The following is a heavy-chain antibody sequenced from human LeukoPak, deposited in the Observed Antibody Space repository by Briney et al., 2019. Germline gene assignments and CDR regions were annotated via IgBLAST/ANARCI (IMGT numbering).Heavy chain of an antibody. Sequence: SETLSLTCTVSGGSISSYYWSWIRQPPGKGLEWIGYIYTSGSTNYNPSLKSRVTISVDTSKNQFSLKLSSVTAADTAVYYCARRIVGATTYAFDIWGQGTMVTVSS. CDR2: IYTSGST. CDR3: ARRIVGATTYAFDI. V-gene: IGHV4-4*09. D-gene: IGHD1-26*01. CDR1: GGSISSYY. J-gene: IGHJ3*02.